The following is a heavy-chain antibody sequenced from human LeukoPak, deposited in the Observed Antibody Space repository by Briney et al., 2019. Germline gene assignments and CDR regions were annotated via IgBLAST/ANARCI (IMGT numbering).Heavy chain of an antibody. D-gene: IGHD6-13*01. CDR2: MNPNSGNT. Sequence: ASVKVSCKASGYTFTSYDINWVRQATGQGLEWMGWMNPNSGNTGYAQKFQGRVTITRNTSISTVYMELSSLRSEDTAVYYCARDLRAGTRYYYYMDVWGKGTTVTVSS. CDR1: GYTFTSYD. CDR3: ARDLRAGTRYYYYMDV. V-gene: IGHV1-8*03. J-gene: IGHJ6*03.